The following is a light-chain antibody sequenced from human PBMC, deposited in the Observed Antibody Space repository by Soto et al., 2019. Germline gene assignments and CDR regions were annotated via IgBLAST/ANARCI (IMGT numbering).Light chain of an antibody. J-gene: IGLJ2*01. V-gene: IGLV1-44*01. CDR2: SNN. CDR1: SSNIGSNT. CDR3: AAWDDSLNGHVV. Sequence: QLVLTQPPSASGTPGQRVTISCSGSSSNIGSNTVNWYQQLPGTAPKLLIYSNNHRPSGVPVRFSGSKSGTSASLAISGLQSEDEADYYCAAWDDSLNGHVVFGGGTKLTVL.